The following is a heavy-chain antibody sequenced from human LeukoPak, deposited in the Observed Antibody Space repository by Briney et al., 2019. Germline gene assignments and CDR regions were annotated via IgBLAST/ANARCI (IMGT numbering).Heavy chain of an antibody. CDR3: ARGGYCSGGSCYGVPVDY. CDR1: GGSISGYY. Sequence: SETLSLTCTVSGGSISGYYWSWIRQPPGKTLEWIGYINYSGSTNYNPSLKSRGTISVDRSKNQFSLKLTSVTAADTAVYYCARGGYCSGGSCYGVPVDYWGQGTLVTVSS. D-gene: IGHD2-15*01. V-gene: IGHV4-59*08. J-gene: IGHJ4*02. CDR2: INYSGST.